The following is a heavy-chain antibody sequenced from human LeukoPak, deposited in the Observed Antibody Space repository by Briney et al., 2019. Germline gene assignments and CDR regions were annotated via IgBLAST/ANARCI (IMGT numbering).Heavy chain of an antibody. V-gene: IGHV4-59*01. CDR3: TRGFDGPNAFDI. Sequence: PSETLSLTCTVSGGSFTPYYWSWIRQPPGKGLEWIGHMSYSGSTNYNPSLKSRVTVSIDTSNNQVSLRLTSVTAADTAVYYCTRGFDGPNAFDIWGQGTMVTVSS. CDR1: GGSFTPYY. D-gene: IGHD3-9*01. CDR2: MSYSGST. J-gene: IGHJ3*02.